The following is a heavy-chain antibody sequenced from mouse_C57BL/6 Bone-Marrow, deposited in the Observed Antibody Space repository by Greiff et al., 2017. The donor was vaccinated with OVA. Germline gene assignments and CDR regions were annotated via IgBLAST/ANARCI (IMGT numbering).Heavy chain of an antibody. D-gene: IGHD2-2*01. J-gene: IGHJ4*01. V-gene: IGHV1-19*01. CDR3: ARYGYDGDY. CDR1: GYTLTDYY. Sequence: EVQLQESGPVLVKPGASVKMSCKASGYTLTDYYMNWVKQSHGKSLEWIGVINPYNGGTSYNQKFKGKATLTVDKSSSTAYMELNSLTSEDSAVYYCARYGYDGDYWGQGTSVTVSS. CDR2: INPYNGGT.